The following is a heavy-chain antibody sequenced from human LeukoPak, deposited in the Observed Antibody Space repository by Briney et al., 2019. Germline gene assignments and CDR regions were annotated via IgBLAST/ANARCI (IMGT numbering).Heavy chain of an antibody. Sequence: GGSLRLSCAASGFTFSSYAMSWVRHAPGKGLEWVSTISGSTYYADSVKGRFTTSRDNSKNTLYLQMNSLRAEDTAVYYCARSRTLDYWGQGTLVTVSS. CDR3: ARSRTLDY. D-gene: IGHD1-14*01. J-gene: IGHJ4*02. V-gene: IGHV3-23*01. CDR2: ISGST. CDR1: GFTFSSYA.